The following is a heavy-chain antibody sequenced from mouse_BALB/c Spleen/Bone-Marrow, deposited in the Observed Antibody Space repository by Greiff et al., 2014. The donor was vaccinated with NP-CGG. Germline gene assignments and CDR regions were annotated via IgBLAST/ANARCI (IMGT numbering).Heavy chain of an antibody. CDR2: IYPSTGYT. Sequence: QVPLQQSGAELAKPGASVKMSCKASGYTFTSYWMHWGKKRPGQGLEWIGYIYPSTGYTEYNQKFKDKVTLTADKSSSTAYMQLSSLTSEDSAVYYCARDDYAYWGQGTLVTVSA. CDR1: GYTFTSYW. CDR3: ARDDYAY. D-gene: IGHD2-4*01. V-gene: IGHV1-7*01. J-gene: IGHJ3*01.